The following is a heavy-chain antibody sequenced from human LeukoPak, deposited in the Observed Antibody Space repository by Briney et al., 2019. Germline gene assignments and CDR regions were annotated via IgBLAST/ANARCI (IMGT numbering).Heavy chain of an antibody. CDR3: ARGLSSGWYLGGGFDY. V-gene: IGHV4-61*01. CDR2: IYYSGST. D-gene: IGHD6-19*01. Sequence: SETLSLPCTVSGGSVSSGSYYWSWIRQPPGKGLEWIGYIYYSGSTNYNPSLKSRVTISVDTSKNQFSLKLSSVTAADTAVYYCARGLSSGWYLGGGFDYWGQGTLVTVSS. CDR1: GGSVSSGSYY. J-gene: IGHJ4*02.